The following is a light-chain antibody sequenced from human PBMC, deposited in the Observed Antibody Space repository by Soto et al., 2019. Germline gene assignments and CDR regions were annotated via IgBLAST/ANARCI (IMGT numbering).Light chain of an antibody. CDR1: QTISRW. Sequence: DIQMTQSPLTLSASVGDRVTITCRASQTISRWLAWFQQKPGKAPKLLIYRASSLESGVPSRFSGSGSGTDFTLTISSLQSDASATYYCQQYQTWTFGQGTKVEIK. J-gene: IGKJ1*01. V-gene: IGKV1-5*03. CDR3: QQYQTWT. CDR2: RAS.